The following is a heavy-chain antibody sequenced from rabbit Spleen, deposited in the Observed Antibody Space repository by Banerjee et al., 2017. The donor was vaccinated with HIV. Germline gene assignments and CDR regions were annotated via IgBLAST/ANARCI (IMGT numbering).Heavy chain of an antibody. D-gene: IGHD4-1*01. CDR1: GFSFSNRYY. CDR3: ARETSSGWGVLLYYFNL. J-gene: IGHJ4*01. Sequence: QQLEESGGDLVKPGASLTLTCTASGFSFSNRYYMCWVRQAPGKGLEWVACIDSGSSGSTYYASWAKGRFTISKTSSTTVTLQMTSLTAADTATYFCARETSSGWGVLLYYFNLWGQGTLVTVS. CDR2: IDSGSSGST. V-gene: IGHV1S40*01.